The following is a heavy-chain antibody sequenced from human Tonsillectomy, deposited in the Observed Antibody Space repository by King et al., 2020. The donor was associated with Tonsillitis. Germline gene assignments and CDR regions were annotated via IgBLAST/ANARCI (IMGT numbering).Heavy chain of an antibody. Sequence: QLQESGPRLVKPSETLSLTCTVSGGSISTYYWSWIRQSPGKGLEWIGYIYYTGSTNYNPSLKSRVTISVDTSKNQFSLNVSSLTAADTAVYYCARVYSGSFNYWGQGTLVTVSS. CDR2: IYYTGST. CDR1: GGSISTYY. D-gene: IGHD1-26*01. J-gene: IGHJ4*02. CDR3: ARVYSGSFNY. V-gene: IGHV4-59*01.